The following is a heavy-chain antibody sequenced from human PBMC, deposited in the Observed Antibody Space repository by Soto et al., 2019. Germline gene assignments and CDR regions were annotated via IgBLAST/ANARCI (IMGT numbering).Heavy chain of an antibody. V-gene: IGHV6-1*01. CDR3: ARETSGTHSRSHHWHDA. CDR1: VDSVSSNSAA. D-gene: IGHD1-1*01. CDR2: TYYRSKWYN. Sequence: SQTLSLTCAISVDSVSSNSAAWNWIRQSPSRGLEWLGRTYYRSKWYNDYAVSVKSRITINPDTSKNQFPLQLNSVTPEDTAVYYCARETSGTHSRSHHWHDACAQGTLDTVSP. J-gene: IGHJ5*02.